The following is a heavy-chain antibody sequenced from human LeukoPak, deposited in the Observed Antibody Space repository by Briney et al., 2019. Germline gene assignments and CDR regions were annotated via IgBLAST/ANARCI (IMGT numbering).Heavy chain of an antibody. CDR2: ISSSSTI. CDR3: AREPGSLWFGDRDWYGMDV. V-gene: IGHV3-48*04. J-gene: IGHJ6*02. CDR1: GFTFSSYG. Sequence: GGSLRLSCAASGFTFSSYGMHWVRQAPGKGLEWVSYISSSSTIYYADSVKGRFTISRDNAKNSLYLQMNSLRAEDTAVYYCAREPGSLWFGDRDWYGMDVWGQGTTVTVSS. D-gene: IGHD3-10*01.